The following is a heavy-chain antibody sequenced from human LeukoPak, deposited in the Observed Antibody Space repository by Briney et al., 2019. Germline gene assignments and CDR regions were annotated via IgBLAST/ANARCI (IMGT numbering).Heavy chain of an antibody. D-gene: IGHD4/OR15-4a*01. CDR2: IKSKTDGGTT. CDR3: STDKGARDS. J-gene: IGHJ4*02. Sequence: GGSLRLSCAASGFTFSSYSMNWVRQAPGKGLEWVGRIKSKTDGGTTDYAAPVKGRFTISRDDSKTTLYLQMNSLKTEDSAVYYCSTDKGARDSWGQGTLVTVSS. V-gene: IGHV3-15*01. CDR1: GFTFSSYS.